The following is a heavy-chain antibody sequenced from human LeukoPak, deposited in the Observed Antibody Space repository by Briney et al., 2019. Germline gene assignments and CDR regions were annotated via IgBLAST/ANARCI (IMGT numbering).Heavy chain of an antibody. V-gene: IGHV3-23*01. CDR2: ISGSGGSI. J-gene: IGHJ4*02. D-gene: IGHD5-12*01. CDR1: GFSFRSYA. Sequence: GGSLTLSCAASGFSFRSYAMSWVRQAPGKGLEWVSVISGSGGSIYYADSVKGRFTISRDNSENTLSLRMTSLRAEDTAIYYCAKNPDIVVTYNYFDYWGQGTLVTVSS. CDR3: AKNPDIVVTYNYFDY.